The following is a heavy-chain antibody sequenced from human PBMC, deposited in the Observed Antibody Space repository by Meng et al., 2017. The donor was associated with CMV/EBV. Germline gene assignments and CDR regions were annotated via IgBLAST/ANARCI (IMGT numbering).Heavy chain of an antibody. D-gene: IGHD3-22*01. CDR2: IYTSGST. J-gene: IGHJ5*02. CDR3: AREVVVITPYNWFDP. Sequence: PEAAAGLLQPSQTLALPRTVPGRALSSGSHYWSWIREPAGKGLEWIGRIYTSGSTNYNPSLKSRVTISVDTSKKQFSLKLSSVTAADTAVYYGAREVVVITPYNWFDPWGQGTLVTVSS. V-gene: IGHV4-61*02. CDR1: GRALSSGSHY.